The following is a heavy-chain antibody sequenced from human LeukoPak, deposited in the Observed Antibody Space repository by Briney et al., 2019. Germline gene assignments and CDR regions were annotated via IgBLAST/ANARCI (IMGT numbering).Heavy chain of an antibody. CDR3: ARVRLLWFGGGFDY. D-gene: IGHD3-10*01. J-gene: IGHJ4*02. V-gene: IGHV3-74*01. CDR1: GFTFSSYW. CDR2: INSDGSST. Sequence: GGSLRLSCAASGFTFSSYWMHWVRQAPGKGLVWVSRINSDGSSTSYADSVKGRFTISRDNAKNTLYLQMNSLRAEDTAVYYCARVRLLWFGGGFDYWGRGTLVTVSS.